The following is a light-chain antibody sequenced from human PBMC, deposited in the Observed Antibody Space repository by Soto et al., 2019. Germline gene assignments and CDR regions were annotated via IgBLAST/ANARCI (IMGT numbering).Light chain of an antibody. CDR2: GAS. CDR1: QSVFSN. Sequence: EIVSTQSPGTLSLSPGERATLSCRASQSVFSNLLAWYQPKLGKAPRXXIYGASPRETGISALFSCSGAGTEFTLTISSLKYEDVAIAYCQQYKNWPRTFGQGTKVDIK. J-gene: IGKJ1*01. V-gene: IGKV3-15*01. CDR3: QQYKNWPRT.